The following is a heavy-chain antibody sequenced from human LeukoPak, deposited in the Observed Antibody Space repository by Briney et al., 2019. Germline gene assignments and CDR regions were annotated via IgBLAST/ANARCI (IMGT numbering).Heavy chain of an antibody. V-gene: IGHV1-18*01. CDR3: ARDREYYDSSGYYYYFDY. J-gene: IGHJ4*02. D-gene: IGHD3-22*01. CDR1: GYTFTSYA. Sequence: ASVKVSCKASGYTFTSYAMDWVRQAPGQGLEWMGWISAYNGNTNYAQKLQGRVTMTTDTSTSTAYMELRSLRSDDTAVYYCARDREYYDSSGYYYYFDYWGQGTLVTVSS. CDR2: ISAYNGNT.